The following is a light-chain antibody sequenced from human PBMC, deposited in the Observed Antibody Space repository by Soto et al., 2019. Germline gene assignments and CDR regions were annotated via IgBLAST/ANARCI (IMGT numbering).Light chain of an antibody. Sequence: DIQMTQSPSTLSASIRDRVTITCPASQTTSTWLAWYQQKPGKAPKVLIYDASTLESGGPSRFSGSRSGTEFPLLISTWQADDFATYYCQPYQTCGQGTRVDMK. V-gene: IGKV1-5*01. CDR2: DAS. J-gene: IGKJ1*01. CDR1: QTTSTW. CDR3: QPYQT.